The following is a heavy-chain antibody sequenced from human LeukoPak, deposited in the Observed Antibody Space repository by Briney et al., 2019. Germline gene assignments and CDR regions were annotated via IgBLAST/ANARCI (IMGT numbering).Heavy chain of an antibody. D-gene: IGHD6-13*01. CDR2: IKRDGSEK. V-gene: IGHV3-7*01. CDR3: VRDPTAAGTDY. J-gene: IGHJ4*02. Sequence: GGSLRLSCAASGFTLSSYWMTWVRQAPGKGLEWVANIKRDGSEKYYVDSVKGRFMISRDNAENSLYLEMNSLRAEDTATYYCVRDPTAAGTDYWGQGTLVTVSS. CDR1: GFTLSSYW.